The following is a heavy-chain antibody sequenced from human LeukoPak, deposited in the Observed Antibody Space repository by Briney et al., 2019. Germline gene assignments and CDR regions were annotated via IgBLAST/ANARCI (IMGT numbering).Heavy chain of an antibody. D-gene: IGHD3-16*02. CDR1: GFTFSTYR. Sequence: PGGSLTVSCAASGFTFSTYRMHWVRQAPGKGLVWVSRINNDGSSTTYADSVRGRFTNYKDNDKNTLYLQINSLRAEDTAVYYCARDVSLAFDIWGQGTMVTVSS. CDR2: INNDGSST. V-gene: IGHV3-74*01. CDR3: ARDVSLAFDI. J-gene: IGHJ3*02.